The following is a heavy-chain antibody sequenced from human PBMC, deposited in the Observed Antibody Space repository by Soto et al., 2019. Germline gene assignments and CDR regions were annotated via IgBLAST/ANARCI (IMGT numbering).Heavy chain of an antibody. Sequence: EVQLVESGGGLVRRGGSLRLSCVASGFTLSSHGLNWIRQSPGKGLEWLSYISGSGTSTYYADSVKGRFTISRDNAKNSLYLQMDSLRDEDTAVYSCASPAVPDKHEFDYWGQGTLVTVSS. V-gene: IGHV3-48*02. CDR2: ISGSGTST. CDR3: ASPAVPDKHEFDY. D-gene: IGHD6-19*01. CDR1: GFTLSSHG. J-gene: IGHJ4*02.